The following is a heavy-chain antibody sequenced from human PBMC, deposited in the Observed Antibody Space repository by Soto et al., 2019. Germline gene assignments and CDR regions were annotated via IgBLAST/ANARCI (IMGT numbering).Heavy chain of an antibody. CDR3: ARGVYYYDSSGYYLGDAFDI. D-gene: IGHD3-22*01. J-gene: IGHJ3*02. Sequence: QVQLVQSGAEVKKPGSSVKVSCKASGGTFSSYTISWVRQAPGQGLEWMGRIIPILGIANYAQKFQGRVTITADKSTSTDYMELSSLRSEDTAVYYCARGVYYYDSSGYYLGDAFDIWGQGTMVTVSS. CDR1: GGTFSSYT. V-gene: IGHV1-69*02. CDR2: IIPILGIA.